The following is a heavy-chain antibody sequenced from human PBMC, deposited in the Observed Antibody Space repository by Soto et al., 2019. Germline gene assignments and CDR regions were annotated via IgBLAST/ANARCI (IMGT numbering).Heavy chain of an antibody. Sequence: ASVKVSCKASGYTFTSYYMHWVRQAPGQGLEWMGIINPSGGSTSYAQKFQGRVTMTTDTSTSTVYMELRSLRSDDTAVYYFVRDPMGGSSWYYYYGMDVWGQGTTVTVSS. V-gene: IGHV1-46*03. D-gene: IGHD6-13*01. J-gene: IGHJ6*02. CDR1: GYTFTSYY. CDR3: VRDPMGGSSWYYYYGMDV. CDR2: INPSGGST.